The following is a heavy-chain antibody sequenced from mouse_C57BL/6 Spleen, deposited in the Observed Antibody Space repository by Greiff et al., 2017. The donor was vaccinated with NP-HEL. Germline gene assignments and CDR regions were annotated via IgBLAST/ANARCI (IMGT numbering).Heavy chain of an antibody. CDR1: GFTFSSYA. Sequence: EVKLEESGGGLVKPGGSLKLSCAASGFTFSSYAMSWVRQTPEKRLEWVATISDGGSYTYYPDNVKGRFTISRDNAKNNLYLQMSHLKSEDTAMYYCARDQGYGDYFDYWGQGTTLTVSS. J-gene: IGHJ2*01. D-gene: IGHD2-10*02. CDR3: ARDQGYGDYFDY. CDR2: ISDGGSYT. V-gene: IGHV5-4*01.